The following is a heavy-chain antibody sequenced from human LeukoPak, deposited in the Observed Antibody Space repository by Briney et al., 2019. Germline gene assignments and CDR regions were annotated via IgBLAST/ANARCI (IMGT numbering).Heavy chain of an antibody. CDR1: GFTFDDYA. Sequence: GRSLRLSCAASGFTFDDYAMHWVRQAPGKGLEWVSGISWNSGSLGYADSVKGRFTISRDNAKNSLYLQMNCLRAEDTALYYCAKAVWLTMVRGHFDYWGQGTLVTVSS. V-gene: IGHV3-9*01. CDR3: AKAVWLTMVRGHFDY. J-gene: IGHJ4*02. D-gene: IGHD3-10*01. CDR2: ISWNSGSL.